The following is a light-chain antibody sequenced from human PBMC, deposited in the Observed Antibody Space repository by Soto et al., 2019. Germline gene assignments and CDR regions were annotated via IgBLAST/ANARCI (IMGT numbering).Light chain of an antibody. Sequence: EIVLTQSPGTLSLSPGERATLSCRASQSVSSSYLAWYPQKPGQAPRLLIYGASSRATGIPDRFSGSGSGTDFTLTISRLEPEDFAVYDCQQYGSSPGTFGQGTKVEIK. CDR1: QSVSSSY. V-gene: IGKV3-20*01. J-gene: IGKJ1*01. CDR2: GAS. CDR3: QQYGSSPGT.